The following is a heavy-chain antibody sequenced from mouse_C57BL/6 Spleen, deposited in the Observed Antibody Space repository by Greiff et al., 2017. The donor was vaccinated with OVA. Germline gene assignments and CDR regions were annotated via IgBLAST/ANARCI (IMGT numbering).Heavy chain of an antibody. J-gene: IGHJ3*01. D-gene: IGHD2-4*01. Sequence: VQLQQSGPELVKPGASVKIPCKASGYTFTDYNMDWVKQSHGKSLEWIGDINPNNGGTIYNQKFKGKATLTVDKSSSTAYMELRSLTSEDTAVYYCARGYYDYLAYWGQGTLVTVSA. V-gene: IGHV1-18*01. CDR2: INPNNGGT. CDR1: GYTFTDYN. CDR3: ARGYYDYLAY.